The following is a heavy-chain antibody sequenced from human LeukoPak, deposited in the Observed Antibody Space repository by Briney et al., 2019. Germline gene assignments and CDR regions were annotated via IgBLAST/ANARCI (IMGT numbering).Heavy chain of an antibody. CDR3: ARDLSLLSVLRYFDY. J-gene: IGHJ4*02. D-gene: IGHD2-21*02. V-gene: IGHV3-48*03. CDR2: ISSSGSTI. CDR1: GFTFSSYE. Sequence: TGGSLRLSCAASGFTFSSYEMNWVRQAPGKGLEWVSYISSSGSTIYYADSVKRRFTISRDNAKSSLYLQMNSLRAEDTAVYYCARDLSLLSVLRYFDYWGQGTLVTVSS.